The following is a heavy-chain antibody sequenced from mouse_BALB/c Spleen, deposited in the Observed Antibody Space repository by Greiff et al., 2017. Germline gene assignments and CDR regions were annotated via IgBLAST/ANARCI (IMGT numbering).Heavy chain of an antibody. CDR3: ARHGHYGSRYWYFDY. Sequence: EVQLVESGGGLVKLGGSLKLSCAASGFTFSSYYMSWVRQTPEKRLELVAAINSNGGSTYYPDTVKGRFTISRDNAKNTLYLQMSSLKSEDTALYYCARHGHYGSRYWYFDYWGQGPTRTVS. V-gene: IGHV5-6-2*01. D-gene: IGHD1-1*01. J-gene: IGHJ2*01. CDR2: INSNGGST. CDR1: GFTFSSYY.